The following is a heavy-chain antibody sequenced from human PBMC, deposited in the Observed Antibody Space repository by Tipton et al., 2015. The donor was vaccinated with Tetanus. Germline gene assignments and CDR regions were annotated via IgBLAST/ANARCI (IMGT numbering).Heavy chain of an antibody. CDR1: GLTFSSYG. CDR3: AKDQGISQLMVYAIGWIFDY. CDR2: ISYDGSNK. J-gene: IGHJ4*02. D-gene: IGHD2-8*01. Sequence: SLRLSCAASGLTFSSYGMHWVRQAPGKGLEWVAVISYDGSNKYYADSVKGRFTISRDNSKNTLYLQMNSLRAEDTAVYYCAKDQGISQLMVYAIGWIFDYWGQGTLVTVSS. V-gene: IGHV3-30*18.